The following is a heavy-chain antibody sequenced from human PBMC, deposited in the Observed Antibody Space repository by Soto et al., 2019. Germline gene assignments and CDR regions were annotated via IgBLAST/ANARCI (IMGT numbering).Heavy chain of an antibody. CDR1: GGSISSYY. J-gene: IGHJ5*02. CDR3: ARLGYGSGSWWFDP. V-gene: IGHV4-59*08. D-gene: IGHD3-10*01. Sequence: PSETLSLTCTVSGGSISSYYWSWIRQPPGKGLEWIGYIYYSGSTNYNPSLKSRVTISVDTSKNQFSLKLSSVTAADTAVYYCARLGYGSGSWWFDPWGQGTLVTVSS. CDR2: IYYSGST.